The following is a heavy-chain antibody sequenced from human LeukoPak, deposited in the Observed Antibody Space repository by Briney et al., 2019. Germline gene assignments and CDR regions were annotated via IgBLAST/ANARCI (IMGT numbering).Heavy chain of an antibody. J-gene: IGHJ4*02. CDR1: GFTFSNYG. CDR2: IRYDGSNE. V-gene: IGHV3-30*02. Sequence: GGSLRLSCAASGFTFSNYGMHWVRQAPGKGLEWVAFIRYDGSNEYYADSVKGRFTISRDNSKNTLYLQMNSLRAEDTAVYYCGGKTGVDYWGQGTLVTASS. CDR3: GGKTGVDY.